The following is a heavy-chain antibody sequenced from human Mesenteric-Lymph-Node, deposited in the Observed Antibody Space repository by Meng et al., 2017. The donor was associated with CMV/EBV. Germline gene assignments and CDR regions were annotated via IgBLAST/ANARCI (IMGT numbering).Heavy chain of an antibody. CDR2: INHSGST. D-gene: IGHD6-19*01. CDR1: GSFSGYY. V-gene: IGHV4-34*01. J-gene: IGHJ2*01. CDR3: ARSTWYSSGWSRGRYFDL. Sequence: GSFSGYYWSWIRQPPGKGLEWIGEINHSGSTNYNPSLKSRVTISVDTSKNQFSLKLSSVTAADTAVYYCARSTWYSSGWSRGRYFDLWGRGTLVTVSS.